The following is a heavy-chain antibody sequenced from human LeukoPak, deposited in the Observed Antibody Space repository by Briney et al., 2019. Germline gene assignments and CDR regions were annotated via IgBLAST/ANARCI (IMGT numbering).Heavy chain of an antibody. V-gene: IGHV3-23*01. Sequence: GGSLRLSCAASGFTFSSYAMSWVRQAPGKGLEWVSAISGSGGSTYYADSVKGRFTISRDNSKNTLYLQMNSLGAEDTAVYYCAKDRLIAVAGPTAWGQGTLVTVSS. CDR3: AKDRLIAVAGPTA. D-gene: IGHD6-19*01. CDR2: ISGSGGST. CDR1: GFTFSSYA. J-gene: IGHJ5*02.